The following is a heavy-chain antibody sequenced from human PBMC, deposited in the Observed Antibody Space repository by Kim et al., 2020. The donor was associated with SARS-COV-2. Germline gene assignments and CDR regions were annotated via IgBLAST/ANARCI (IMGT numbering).Heavy chain of an antibody. J-gene: IGHJ4*02. Sequence: YVDSVKGRFTISRENVKNSLYLQMNSLRAEDTALYYCARAPRGYDSSPFYWGQGTLVSVSS. CDR3: ARAPRGYDSSPFY. V-gene: IGHV3-7*01. D-gene: IGHD5-12*01.